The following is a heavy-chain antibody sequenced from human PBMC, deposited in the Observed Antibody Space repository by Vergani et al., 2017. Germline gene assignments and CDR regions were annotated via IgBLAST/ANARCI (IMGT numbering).Heavy chain of an antibody. CDR3: ARDAFEDFWSGSHDAFDI. D-gene: IGHD3-3*01. Sequence: EVQLVESGGGLVQPGRSLRLSCAASGFTFDDYAMHWVRQAPGKGLEWVSGISWNSGSIGYADSVKGRFTISRDNAKNSLYLQMNSLRAEDTAVYYCARDAFEDFWSGSHDAFDIWGQGTMVTVSS. J-gene: IGHJ3*02. V-gene: IGHV3-9*01. CDR2: ISWNSGSI. CDR1: GFTFDDYA.